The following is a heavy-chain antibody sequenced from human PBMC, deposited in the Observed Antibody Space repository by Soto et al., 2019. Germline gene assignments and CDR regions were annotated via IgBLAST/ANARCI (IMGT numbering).Heavy chain of an antibody. CDR3: ARDRGYCSGGRCTSDWFAP. D-gene: IGHD2-15*01. J-gene: IGHJ5*02. CDR2: INTYNGKT. CDR1: GYTFISFA. Sequence: QVQLVQSGSEMKKPGASVKVSCKTSGYTFISFAISWVRQAPGQGLEWMGWINTYNGKTNYAKKFKGRLTVTTDTSTSTASMELRSLRSDDTAVYYCARDRGYCSGGRCTSDWFAPWGQGTLVTVSS. V-gene: IGHV1-18*04.